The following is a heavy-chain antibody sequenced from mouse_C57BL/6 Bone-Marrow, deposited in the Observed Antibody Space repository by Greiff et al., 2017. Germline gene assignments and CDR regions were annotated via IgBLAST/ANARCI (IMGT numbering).Heavy chain of an antibody. CDR3: ARILLRSVPYYAMDY. V-gene: IGHV1-81*01. Sequence: QVQLQQSGAELARPGASVKLSCKASGYTFTSYGISWVKQRTGQGLEWIGEIYPRSGNTYYNEKFKGKATLTADKSSSTAYMELRSLTSEDSAVYFWARILLRSVPYYAMDYWGQGGSVSVAS. CDR1: GYTFTSYG. D-gene: IGHD1-1*01. CDR2: IYPRSGNT. J-gene: IGHJ4*01.